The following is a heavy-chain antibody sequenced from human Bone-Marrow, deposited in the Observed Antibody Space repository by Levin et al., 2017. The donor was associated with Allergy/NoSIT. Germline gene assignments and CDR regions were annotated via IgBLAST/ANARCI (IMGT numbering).Heavy chain of an antibody. D-gene: IGHD3-10*01. V-gene: IGHV1-8*01. J-gene: IGHJ4*02. CDR1: GYIFTSFD. Sequence: ASVKVSCKPSGYIFTSFDIIWVRQATGQGLEWMGWMNPSSTNTGYSQRFQGRVTMTATTSINTAYMELSSLTSEDTALYFCARAVRGHLLSDFWGQGTQVTVSS. CDR3: ARAVRGHLLSDF. CDR2: MNPSSTNT.